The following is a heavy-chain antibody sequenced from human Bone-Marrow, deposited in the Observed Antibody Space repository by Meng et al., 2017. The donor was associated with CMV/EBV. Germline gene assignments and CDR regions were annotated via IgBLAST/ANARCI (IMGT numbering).Heavy chain of an antibody. CDR1: GGSVSSGSHF. J-gene: IGHJ2*01. V-gene: IGHV4-39*07. CDR3: ARGWELPRFFDL. Sequence: SETLSLTCTVSGGSVSSGSHFWSWIRQPPGKGLEWIGEINHSGSTNYNPSLKSRVTISVDTSKNQFSLKLSSVTAADTAVYYCARGWELPRFFDLWGRGTLVTVSS. D-gene: IGHD1-26*01. CDR2: INHSGST.